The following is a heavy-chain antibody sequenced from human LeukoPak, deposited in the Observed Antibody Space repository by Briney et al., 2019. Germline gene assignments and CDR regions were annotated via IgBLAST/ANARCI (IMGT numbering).Heavy chain of an antibody. CDR1: GGTFSSYT. D-gene: IGHD5-18*01. V-gene: IGHV1-69*04. CDR2: IIPILGIA. CDR3: ARDVHNRYSYGTYFDY. Sequence: SVKVSCKASGGTFSSYTISWVRQAPGQGLEWMGRIIPILGIANYAQKFQGRVTITADKSTSTAYMELSSLRSEDTAVYYCARDVHNRYSYGTYFDYWGQGTLVTVSS. J-gene: IGHJ4*02.